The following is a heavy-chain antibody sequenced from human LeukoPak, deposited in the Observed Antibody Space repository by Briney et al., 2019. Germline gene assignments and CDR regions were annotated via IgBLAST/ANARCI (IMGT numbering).Heavy chain of an antibody. CDR3: ASYYDILTGYYSRDAFDI. CDR2: ISGSGGST. J-gene: IGHJ3*02. Sequence: GGSLRLSCAASGFTFSSYAMSWVRQAPGKGLEWVSAISGSGGSTYYADSVKGRFTISRDNSKNTLYLQMNSLRAEGTAVYYCASYYDILTGYYSRDAFDIWGQGTMVTVSS. V-gene: IGHV3-23*01. D-gene: IGHD3-9*01. CDR1: GFTFSSYA.